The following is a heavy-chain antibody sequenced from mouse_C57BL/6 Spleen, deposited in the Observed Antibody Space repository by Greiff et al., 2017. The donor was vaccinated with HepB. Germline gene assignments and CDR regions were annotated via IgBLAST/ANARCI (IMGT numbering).Heavy chain of an antibody. CDR3: ARRNLIYYLQDY. V-gene: IGHV1-55*01. Sequence: QVQLQQPGAELVKPGASVKMSCKASGYTFTSYWITWVKQRPGQGLEWIGDIYPGSGSTNYNEKFKSKATLTVDTSSSTAYMQLSSLKSEDSAVYYCARRNLIYYLQDYWGQGTSVTVSS. D-gene: IGHD1-1*01. CDR1: GYTFTSYW. CDR2: IYPGSGST. J-gene: IGHJ4*01.